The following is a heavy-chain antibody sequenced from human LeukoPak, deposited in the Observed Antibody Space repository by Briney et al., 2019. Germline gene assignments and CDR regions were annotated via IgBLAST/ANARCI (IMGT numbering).Heavy chain of an antibody. CDR2: INPNSGGT. J-gene: IGHJ4*02. Sequence: GASVKVSCKASGYTFTGYYMHWVRQAPGQGLGWMGWINPNSGGTNYAQKFQGRVTMTRDTSISTAYMELSRLRSDDTAVYYCARDLVYYDSSGYPLNWGQGTLVTVSS. D-gene: IGHD3-22*01. V-gene: IGHV1-2*02. CDR3: ARDLVYYDSSGYPLN. CDR1: GYTFTGYY.